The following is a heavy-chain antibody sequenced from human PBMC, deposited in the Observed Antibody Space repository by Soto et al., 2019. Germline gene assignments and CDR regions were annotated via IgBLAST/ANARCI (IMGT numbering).Heavy chain of an antibody. CDR2: FDPEDGET. V-gene: IGHV1-24*01. CDR1: GYTLTELS. D-gene: IGHD3-16*02. Sequence: GASVKVSCKVSGYTLTELSMHWVRQAPGKGLEWMGGFDPEDGETIYAQKFQGRVTMTEDTSTDTAYMELSSLRSEDTAVYYCATVRLRLGELSLFPWFDPWGQGTLVTAPQ. J-gene: IGHJ5*02. CDR3: ATVRLRLGELSLFPWFDP.